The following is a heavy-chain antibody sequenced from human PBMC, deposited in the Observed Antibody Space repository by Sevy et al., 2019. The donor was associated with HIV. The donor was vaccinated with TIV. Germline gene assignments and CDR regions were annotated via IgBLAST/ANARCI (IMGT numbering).Heavy chain of an antibody. D-gene: IGHD5-12*01. Sequence: SETLSLTCTVSGGSISAYYWSWIRQPPGKGLEWIGYIHYNGNTKYNPSLESRVTISVDTSKNQFSLKLSSVTAADTAIYYCARAPPVRSGDDSLNWFAPWGQGTLVTVSS. CDR3: ARAPPVRSGDDSLNWFAP. CDR2: IHYNGNT. J-gene: IGHJ5*02. V-gene: IGHV4-59*01. CDR1: GGSISAYY.